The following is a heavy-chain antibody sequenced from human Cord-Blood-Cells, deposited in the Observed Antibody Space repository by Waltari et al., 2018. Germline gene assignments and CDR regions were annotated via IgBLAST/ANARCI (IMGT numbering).Heavy chain of an antibody. J-gene: IGHJ3*02. CDR2: INPNSGGT. V-gene: IGHV1-2*02. Sequence: QVQLVQSGAEVKKPGASVKVSCKASGYTFTGYSMHWVRQAPGQGLEWMGWINPNSGGTNYAQKFQGRVTMTRDTSISAAYMELSRLRSDDTAVYYCARGFQDIVLMVYAYDAFDIWGQGTMVTVSS. CDR1: GYTFTGYS. D-gene: IGHD2-8*01. CDR3: ARGFQDIVLMVYAYDAFDI.